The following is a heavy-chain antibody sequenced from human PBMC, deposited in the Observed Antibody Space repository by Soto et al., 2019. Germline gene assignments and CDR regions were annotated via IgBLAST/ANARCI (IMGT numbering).Heavy chain of an antibody. CDR2: ISYAGSS. V-gene: IGHV4-61*01. CDR3: ARDSGYGDSDY. D-gene: IGHD4-17*01. J-gene: IGHJ4*02. CDR1: GASVRRTSYY. Sequence: SETLSLPCTVSGASVRRTSYYWSWIRQPPGKVLEWIAYISYAGSSYYNPSLKSRVAISIETSKSQFSLKLSSVTAADTAVYYCARDSGYGDSDYWGQGTLVTGSS.